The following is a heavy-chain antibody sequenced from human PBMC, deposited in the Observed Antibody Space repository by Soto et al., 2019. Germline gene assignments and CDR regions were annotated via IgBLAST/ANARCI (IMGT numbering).Heavy chain of an antibody. V-gene: IGHV1-18*01. D-gene: IGHD6-19*01. Sequence: GASVKVSCKASGYSFTSYGVSWVRQAPRQGLEWMGWISAYNANTNYAQRLQGRVTMTTETSTSTAYMELRSLTPDDTAVYYCARDYMYNSGRYAPDYWGQGTLVTVSS. J-gene: IGHJ4*02. CDR2: ISAYNANT. CDR1: GYSFTSYG. CDR3: ARDYMYNSGRYAPDY.